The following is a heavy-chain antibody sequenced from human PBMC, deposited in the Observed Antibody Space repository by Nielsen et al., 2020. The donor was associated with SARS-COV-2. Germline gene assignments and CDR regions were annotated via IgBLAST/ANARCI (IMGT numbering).Heavy chain of an antibody. CDR2: IRSKAYGGTT. CDR3: TREFSVRFVRFGELTPAYGMDV. J-gene: IGHJ6*02. V-gene: IGHV3-49*03. Sequence: GGSLRLSCTASGFTFGDYAMSWFRQAPGKGLEWVGFIRSKAYGGTTEYAASVKGRFTISRDDSKSIAYLQMNSLKTENTAVYYCTREFSVRFVRFGELTPAYGMDVWGQGTTVTVSS. CDR1: GFTFGDYA. D-gene: IGHD3-10*01.